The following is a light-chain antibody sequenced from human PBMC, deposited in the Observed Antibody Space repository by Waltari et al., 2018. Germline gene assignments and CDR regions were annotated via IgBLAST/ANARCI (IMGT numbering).Light chain of an antibody. CDR3: ETGGHGTWV. Sequence: QLLLTQSPSASASLGASVKPTCTLRSGPSNHITAWLQQQPGKGPRYLMRVNSDGSHSKGDEIPDRFSGSSSGAERYLTISSVQSEDEADYYCETGGHGTWVFGGGTKLTVL. J-gene: IGLJ3*02. CDR2: VNSDGSH. V-gene: IGLV4-69*01. CDR1: SGPSNHI.